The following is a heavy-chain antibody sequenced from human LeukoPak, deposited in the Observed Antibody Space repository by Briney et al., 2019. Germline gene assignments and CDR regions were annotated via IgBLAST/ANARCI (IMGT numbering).Heavy chain of an antibody. V-gene: IGHV3-30*02. D-gene: IGHD6-13*01. J-gene: IGHJ6*03. CDR1: GFTFSSYG. CDR2: IRYDGSNK. Sequence: PGGSLRLSCAGSGFTFSSYGMHWVRQAPGKGLEWVAFIRYDGSNKYYADSVKGRFTISRDNSKNTLYLQMNSLRAEDTAVYYCAKDAEYSSSWYGVYYYYMDVWGKGTTVTISS. CDR3: AKDAEYSSSWYGVYYYYMDV.